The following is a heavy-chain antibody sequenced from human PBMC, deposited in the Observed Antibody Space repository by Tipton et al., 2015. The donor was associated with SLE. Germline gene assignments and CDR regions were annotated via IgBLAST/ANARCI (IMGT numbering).Heavy chain of an antibody. CDR1: GFTFGDYA. V-gene: IGHV3-49*04. J-gene: IGHJ3*02. CDR2: IRSKAYGGTT. CDR3: TRGINGGWRAFDI. D-gene: IGHD2-8*01. Sequence: SLRLSCTASGFTFGDYAMSWVRQAPGKGLEWVGFIRSKAYGGTTEYAASVKGRFTISRDDSKSIAYLQMNSLKTEDTAVYYCTRGINGGWRAFDIWGQGTMVTVSS.